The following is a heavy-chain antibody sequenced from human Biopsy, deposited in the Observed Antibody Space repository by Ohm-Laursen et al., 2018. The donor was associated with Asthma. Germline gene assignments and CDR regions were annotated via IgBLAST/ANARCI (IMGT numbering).Heavy chain of an antibody. CDR1: GFTFRSFG. D-gene: IGHD5-12*01. CDR2: ISYDGNHK. CDR3: AKRRGYSGHDNDY. J-gene: IGHJ4*02. V-gene: IGHV3-30*18. Sequence: SLRLSCAASGFTFRSFGMHWVRQAPGKGLEWVAVISYDGNHKFYEDSVKGRFTISRDNSKNTPYLQMNSLRTEDTAVYYCAKRRGYSGHDNDYWGRGTLVIVSS.